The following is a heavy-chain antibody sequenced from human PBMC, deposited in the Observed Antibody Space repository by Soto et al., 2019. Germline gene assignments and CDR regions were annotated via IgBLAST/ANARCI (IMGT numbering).Heavy chain of an antibody. Sequence: GESLKISCMGSGYKVSTWHNFTSYWIAWVRQMPGEGLEWMGIIYPGDSDTRYSPSFQGQVTISADKSINSVYLQWSSLKASDTATYYCARLGFNYDSLSGYYNVHHYYGTDVWGQGTTVTVSS. CDR2: IYPGDSDT. D-gene: IGHD3-3*01. CDR3: ARLGFNYDSLSGYYNVHHYYGTDV. CDR1: GYKVSTWHNFTSYW. J-gene: IGHJ6*02. V-gene: IGHV5-51*01.